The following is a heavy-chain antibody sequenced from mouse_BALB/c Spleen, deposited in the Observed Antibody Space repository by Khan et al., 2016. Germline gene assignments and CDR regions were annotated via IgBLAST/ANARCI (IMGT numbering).Heavy chain of an antibody. CDR1: GYSFTGYY. J-gene: IGHJ4*01. CDR2: VNPNNGGT. Sequence: EVQLQESGPDLMKPGASVKISCKASGYSFTGYYIYWVKQSHGKSLEWIGRVNPNNGGTSYSQNFKGKAILTVDKSSTTAYMELRSLTSEDSAVYYCLRDAMDYWGQGTSVTVSS. V-gene: IGHV1-26*01. D-gene: IGHD1-1*01. CDR3: LRDAMDY.